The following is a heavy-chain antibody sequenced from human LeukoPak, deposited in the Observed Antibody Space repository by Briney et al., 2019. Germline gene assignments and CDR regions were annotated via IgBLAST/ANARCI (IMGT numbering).Heavy chain of an antibody. CDR2: VKKDASEK. V-gene: IGHV3-7*01. J-gene: IGHJ3*02. CDR1: GFTFSNNW. Sequence: PGGSLRLSCAASGFTFSNNWMTWVRQAPGKGLEWVASVKKDASEKYYVDSVKGRFTISRDNAKNSLYLQMNSLRAEDTAVYYCAKEGVFSYATVTTNDAFDIWGQGTMVTVSS. CDR3: AKEGVFSYATVTTNDAFDI. D-gene: IGHD4-11*01.